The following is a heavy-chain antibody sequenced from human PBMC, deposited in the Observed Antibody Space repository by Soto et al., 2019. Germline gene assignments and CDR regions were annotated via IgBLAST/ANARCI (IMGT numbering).Heavy chain of an antibody. CDR3: ARQGGTGVHCSRTACYVGDYYMDV. J-gene: IGHJ6*03. V-gene: IGHV4-39*01. D-gene: IGHD2-2*01. Sequence: SETMSLTCTVSNGSVSSSTYYWGRIRQPPGKGLEWIGSVFFAGDTYYNASLKSRVTISVDTSKNQFSLSLTSVTAADTAVYYCARQGGTGVHCSRTACYVGDYYMDVWGKGTTVTVSS. CDR1: NGSVSSSTYY. CDR2: VFFAGDT.